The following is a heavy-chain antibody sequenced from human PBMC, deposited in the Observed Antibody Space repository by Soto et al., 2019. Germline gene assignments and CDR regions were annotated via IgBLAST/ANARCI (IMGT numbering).Heavy chain of an antibody. Sequence: SETLSLTCTVSGGSISSGGYYWSWIRQHPGKGLEWIGYIYYSGSTYYNPSLKSRVTISVDTSKNQFSLKLSSVTAADTAVYYCARDSSGLVGYFDYWGQGTLVTVSS. D-gene: IGHD6-19*01. V-gene: IGHV4-31*03. J-gene: IGHJ4*02. CDR1: GGSISSGGYY. CDR2: IYYSGST. CDR3: ARDSSGLVGYFDY.